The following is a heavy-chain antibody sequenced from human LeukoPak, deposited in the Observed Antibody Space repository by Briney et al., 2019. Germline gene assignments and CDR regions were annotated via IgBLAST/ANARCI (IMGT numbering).Heavy chain of an antibody. J-gene: IGHJ4*02. V-gene: IGHV1-69*04. CDR3: ARVKETTPWRTIYD. Sequence: ASVKVSCKASGGTFSSYAISWVRQAPGQGLEWMGRIIPILGIANYAQKFQGRVTITADKSTSTAYMELSSLRSEDTAAYYCARVKETTPWRTIYDWGQGTLVTVSS. CDR1: GGTFSSYA. CDR2: IIPILGIA. D-gene: IGHD1-1*01.